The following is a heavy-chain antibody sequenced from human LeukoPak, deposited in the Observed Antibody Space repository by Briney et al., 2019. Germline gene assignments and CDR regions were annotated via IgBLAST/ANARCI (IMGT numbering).Heavy chain of an antibody. CDR2: IYYSGST. V-gene: IGHV4-39*07. CDR3: ASLGWADDY. J-gene: IGHJ4*02. CDR1: GGSISSSSYY. Sequence: SETLSLTCTVSGGSISSSSYYWGWIRQPPGKGLEWIGSIYYSGSTYYNPSLKSRVTISVDTSKNQFSLKLSSVTAADTAVYYCASLGWADDYWGQGILVAVSS. D-gene: IGHD6-19*01.